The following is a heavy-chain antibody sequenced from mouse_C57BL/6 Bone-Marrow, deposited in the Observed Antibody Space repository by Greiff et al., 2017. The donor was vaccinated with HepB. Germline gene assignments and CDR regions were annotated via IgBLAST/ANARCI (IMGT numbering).Heavy chain of an antibody. CDR2: ISSGGDYI. CDR1: GFTFSSYA. D-gene: IGHD1-1*01. Sequence: EVKLEESGEGLVKPGGSLKLSCAASGFTFSSYAMSWVRQTPEKRLEWVAYISSGGDYIYYADTVKGRFTISRDNARNTRYLQMSSLKSEDTAMYYCTRDKGDYYGSSYFDYWGQGTTLTVSS. J-gene: IGHJ2*01. CDR3: TRDKGDYYGSSYFDY. V-gene: IGHV5-9-1*02.